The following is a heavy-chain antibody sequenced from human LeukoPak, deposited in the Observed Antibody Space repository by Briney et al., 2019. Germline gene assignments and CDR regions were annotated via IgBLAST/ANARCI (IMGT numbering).Heavy chain of an antibody. J-gene: IGHJ4*02. D-gene: IGHD1-26*01. CDR2: IYYSGST. CDR3: ARGRRAIAN. V-gene: IGHV4-59*01. CDR1: GGSISNNY. Sequence: SETLSLTCTVSGGSISNNYWSWIRQPPGTGLEWIGYIYYSGSTNYNPSLKSRVTISVDMSKNQFSLKLRSLTAADTALYFCARGRRAIANWGQGTLVTVSS.